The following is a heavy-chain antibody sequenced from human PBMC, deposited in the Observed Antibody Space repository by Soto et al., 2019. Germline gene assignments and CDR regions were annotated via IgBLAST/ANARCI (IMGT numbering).Heavy chain of an antibody. CDR2: ILYDGTNK. CDR3: ARAPQYCSDGTCYSANWLDP. V-gene: IGHV3-30-3*01. D-gene: IGHD2-15*01. Sequence: GSLRLSCAASGFTFRSYAMHWVRQAPGKGLEWVALILYDGTNKYYADSVKGRFTISRDNSKNTLFLHMNGLRPEDTAVYYCARAPQYCSDGTCYSANWLDPWGQGTLVTVS. J-gene: IGHJ5*02. CDR1: GFTFRSYA.